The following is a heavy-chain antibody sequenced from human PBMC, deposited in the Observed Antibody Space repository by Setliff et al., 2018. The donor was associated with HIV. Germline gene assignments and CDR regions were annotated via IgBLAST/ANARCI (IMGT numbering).Heavy chain of an antibody. J-gene: IGHJ5*02. V-gene: IGHV4-34*12. CDR2: IIHSGGT. D-gene: IGHD3-10*01. CDR3: ARPYYGSGSYWGPSGWFDP. CDR1: GGSFSGYY. Sequence: SETLSLTCAVYGGSFSGYYWNWIRQPPGKGLEWIGEIIHSGGTNYNPSLKSRVTISVDTSKNQFSLKLSSVTAADTAVYYCARPYYGSGSYWGPSGWFDPWGQGTLVTVSS.